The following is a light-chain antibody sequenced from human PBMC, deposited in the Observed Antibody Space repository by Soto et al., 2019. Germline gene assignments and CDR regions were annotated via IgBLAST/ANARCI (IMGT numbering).Light chain of an antibody. V-gene: IGKV3-11*01. CDR1: QNVGND. J-gene: IGKJ4*01. CDR3: QXXSNWPPT. Sequence: EIVLTQSPATLSLSPGERXTLSCRASQNVGNDLVWYHQKRGQAPRLLIYSASNRATGIPARFSGSGSGTDFTLTISSLEPXXXAAXXXQXXSNWPPTFGGGTKVEIK. CDR2: SAS.